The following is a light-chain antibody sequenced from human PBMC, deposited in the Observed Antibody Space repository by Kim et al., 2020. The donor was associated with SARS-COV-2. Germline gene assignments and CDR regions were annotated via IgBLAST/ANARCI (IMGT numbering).Light chain of an antibody. CDR1: KLGDKY. J-gene: IGLJ2*01. CDR2: QDS. V-gene: IGLV3-1*01. Sequence: VSPGQTASITCSGDKLGDKYACWYQQKPGQSPVLVIYQDSKRPSGIPERFSGSNSENTATLTISGTQAMDEADYYCQAWDSSTHVVFGGGTQLTVL. CDR3: QAWDSSTHVV.